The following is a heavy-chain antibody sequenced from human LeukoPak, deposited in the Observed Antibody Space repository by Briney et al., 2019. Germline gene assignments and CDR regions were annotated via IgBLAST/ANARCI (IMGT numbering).Heavy chain of an antibody. J-gene: IGHJ4*02. V-gene: IGHV3-30*18. CDR3: AKDPPGIAAAGTKFDH. CDR2: ISYDGSNK. D-gene: IGHD6-13*01. Sequence: GGSLRLSCAASGFTFSSYGMHWVRQAPGKGLEWVAVISYDGSNKYYADSVKGRFTISRDNSKNTLYLQMNSLRAEDTAVYYCAKDPPGIAAAGTKFDHWGQGTLVTVSS. CDR1: GFTFSSYG.